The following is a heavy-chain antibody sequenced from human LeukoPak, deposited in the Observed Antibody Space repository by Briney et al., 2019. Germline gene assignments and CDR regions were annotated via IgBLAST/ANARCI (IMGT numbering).Heavy chain of an antibody. Sequence: ASVKVSCQASGYTFTSYGISWVRQAPGQGLEWMGWISAYKGNTNYAQKLQGRVTMTTDTSTSTAYMELRSLRSDDTAVYYCARGLRYYGSGSFFDYWGQGTLVTVSS. V-gene: IGHV1-18*01. D-gene: IGHD3-10*01. CDR2: ISAYKGNT. J-gene: IGHJ4*02. CDR3: ARGLRYYGSGSFFDY. CDR1: GYTFTSYG.